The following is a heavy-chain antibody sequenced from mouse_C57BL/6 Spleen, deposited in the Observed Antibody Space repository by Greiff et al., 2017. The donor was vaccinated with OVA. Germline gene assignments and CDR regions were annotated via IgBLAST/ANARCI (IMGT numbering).Heavy chain of an antibody. D-gene: IGHD1-1*01. CDR2: ISDGGSYT. CDR3: ARVPYGSSRYYFDY. V-gene: IGHV5-4*01. CDR1: GFTFSSYA. J-gene: IGHJ2*01. Sequence: EVQWVESGGGLVKPGGSLKLSCAASGFTFSSYAMSWVRQTPEKRLEWVATISDGGSYTYYPDNVKGRFTISRDNAKNNLYLQMSHLKSEDTAMYYCARVPYGSSRYYFDYWGQGTTLTVSS.